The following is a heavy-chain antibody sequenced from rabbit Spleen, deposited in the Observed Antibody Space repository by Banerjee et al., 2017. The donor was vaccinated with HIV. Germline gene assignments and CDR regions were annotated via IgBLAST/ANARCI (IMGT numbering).Heavy chain of an antibody. V-gene: IGHV1S40*01. D-gene: IGHD8-1*01. CDR2: IYTCGSGIT. Sequence: QSLEESGGDLVKPGASLTLTCTASGFSFSSSYYMCWVRQAAGKGLEWIACIYTCGSGITYYASWVNGRFTISKTSSTTVTLQMTSLTAADTAAYFCARGYADSSGLPACYFNLWGQGTLVTVS. CDR3: ARGYADSSGLPACYFNL. J-gene: IGHJ4*01. CDR1: GFSFSSSYY.